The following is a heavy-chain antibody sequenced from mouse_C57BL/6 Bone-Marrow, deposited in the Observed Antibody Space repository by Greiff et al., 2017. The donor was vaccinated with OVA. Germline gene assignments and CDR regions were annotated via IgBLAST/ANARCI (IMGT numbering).Heavy chain of an antibody. D-gene: IGHD2-3*01. CDR3: ASLIYDGYYVSVVDY. V-gene: IGHV5-4*01. Sequence: EVQRVESGGGLVKPGGSLKLSCAASGFTFSSYAMSWVRQTPEKRLEWVATISDGGSYTYYPDNVKGRFTISRDNAKNNLYLQMSHLKSEDTAMYYCASLIYDGYYVSVVDYWGQGTSVTVS. CDR2: ISDGGSYT. J-gene: IGHJ4*01. CDR1: GFTFSSYA.